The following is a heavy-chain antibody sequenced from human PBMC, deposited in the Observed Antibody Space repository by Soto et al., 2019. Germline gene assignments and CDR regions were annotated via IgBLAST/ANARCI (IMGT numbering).Heavy chain of an antibody. CDR3: ARAPNQYDSSGYRYYFAY. J-gene: IGHJ4*02. CDR2: IIPIFGTA. Sequence: QVQLVQSGAEVKKPGSSVKVSCKASGGTFSSYAISWVRQAPGQGLEWMGGIIPIFGTANYAQKFQGRVTIAADXXTXTXXMELSSLRSEDQAVYYCARAPNQYDSSGYRYYFAYWGQGTLVTVSS. CDR1: GGTFSSYA. V-gene: IGHV1-69*12. D-gene: IGHD3-22*01.